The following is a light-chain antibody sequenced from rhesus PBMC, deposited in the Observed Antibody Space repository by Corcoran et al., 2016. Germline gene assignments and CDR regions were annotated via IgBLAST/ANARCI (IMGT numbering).Light chain of an antibody. Sequence: DIQMTQSPSSLSASVGDRVTITCRASQGISNWLAWYQQKPGRAPKLLIYRASNLETGIPSRVSGSGSGTDFTLTISSLQPEDIAPYYCQPHDNSPFPFGPGTKLNIK. V-gene: IGKV1-69*01. CDR3: QPHDNSPFP. J-gene: IGKJ3*01. CDR1: QGISNW. CDR2: RAS.